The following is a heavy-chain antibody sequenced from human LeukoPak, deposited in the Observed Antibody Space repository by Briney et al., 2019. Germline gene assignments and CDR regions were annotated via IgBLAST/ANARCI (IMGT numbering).Heavy chain of an antibody. V-gene: IGHV3-23*01. CDR2: ISSGGGST. Sequence: PGGSLRLSCAASGFTFSIYAMCWVRQAPGRGQELVSAISSGGGSTYYADSVKGRFTISRDNSKNTLYLQMNSLRAEDTAVYYCAKEPPYGSGSYFDYWGKGTLVTASS. D-gene: IGHD3-10*01. CDR1: GFTFSIYA. J-gene: IGHJ4*02. CDR3: AKEPPYGSGSYFDY.